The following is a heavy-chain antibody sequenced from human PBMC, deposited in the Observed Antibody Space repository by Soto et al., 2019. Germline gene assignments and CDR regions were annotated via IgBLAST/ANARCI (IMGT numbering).Heavy chain of an antibody. V-gene: IGHV4-31*03. CDR3: ARYYYDSKAFDI. CDR2: IYYSGST. CDR1: GGSISSGGYY. J-gene: IGHJ3*02. D-gene: IGHD3-22*01. Sequence: SETLSLTCTVSGGSISSGGYYWSWIRQHPGKGLEWIGYIYYSGSTYYNPSLKSRVTISVDTSKNQFSLKLSSVTAADTAVYYCARYYYDSKAFDIWGQGTMVPVSS.